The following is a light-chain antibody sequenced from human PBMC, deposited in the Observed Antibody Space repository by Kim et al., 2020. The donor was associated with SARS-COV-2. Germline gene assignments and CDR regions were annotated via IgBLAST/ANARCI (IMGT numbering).Light chain of an antibody. CDR1: KLGDKY. CDR2: QDS. V-gene: IGLV3-1*01. J-gene: IGLJ1*01. CDR3: QAWDSTSYV. Sequence: VSPGQTANITCSGDKLGDKYACWYQQKPGQSPVLVIYQDSKRPSGIPERFSGSNSGNTATLTISGTQAMDEADYYCQAWDSTSYVFGTGTKVTVL.